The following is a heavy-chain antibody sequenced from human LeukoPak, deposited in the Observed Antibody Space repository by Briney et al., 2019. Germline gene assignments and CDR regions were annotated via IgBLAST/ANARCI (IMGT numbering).Heavy chain of an antibody. Sequence: GGSLRLSCAASGFTSGSHWMSWVRQPPGKGLEWVANIKRDGSVTNYVDSVKGRFTISRDNAKNSLYLQMNSLRAEDTAVYYCATLATMWGQGTLVTVSS. D-gene: IGHD1-26*01. J-gene: IGHJ4*02. V-gene: IGHV3-7*01. CDR1: GFTSGSHW. CDR2: IKRDGSVT. CDR3: ATLATM.